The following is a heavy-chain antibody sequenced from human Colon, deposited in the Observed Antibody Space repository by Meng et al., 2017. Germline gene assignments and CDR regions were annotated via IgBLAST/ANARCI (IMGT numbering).Heavy chain of an antibody. D-gene: IGHD2-15*01. CDR2: IYYSGST. J-gene: IGHJ4*02. V-gene: IGHV4-39*07. Sequence: QLQLQESGPGLVKPSETRSLTCTVSGGSISSSSYYWGWIRQPPGKGLEWIGSIYYSGSTYYNPSLKSRVTISVDTSKNQFSLKLSSVTAADTAVYYCAREGYCSGGSCYSDWGQGTLVTVSS. CDR1: GGSISSSSYY. CDR3: AREGYCSGGSCYSD.